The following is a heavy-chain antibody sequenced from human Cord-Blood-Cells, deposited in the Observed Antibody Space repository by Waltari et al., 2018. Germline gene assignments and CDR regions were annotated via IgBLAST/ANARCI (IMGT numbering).Heavy chain of an antibody. Sequence: EVQLVESGGGLVKPGGSLRLSCAASGFTFSSYSMNRVRQAPGKGLEWVSSISSSSSYIYYADSVKGRFTISRDNAKNSLYLQMNSLRAEDTAVYYCARDLYYDSSGYHNWFDPWGQGTLVTVSS. V-gene: IGHV3-21*01. J-gene: IGHJ5*02. CDR1: GFTFSSYS. D-gene: IGHD3-22*01. CDR3: ARDLYYDSSGYHNWFDP. CDR2: ISSSSSYI.